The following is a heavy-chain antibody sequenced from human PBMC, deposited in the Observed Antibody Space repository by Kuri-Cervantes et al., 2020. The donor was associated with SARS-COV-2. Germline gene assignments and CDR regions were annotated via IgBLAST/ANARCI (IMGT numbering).Heavy chain of an antibody. V-gene: IGHV4-61*01. D-gene: IGHD3-10*01. CDR1: GGSVSSGSHY. CDR3: ARTLDYYGSGTYCFDY. J-gene: IGHJ4*02. CDR2: IYYSGST. Sequence: GSLRLSCIVSGGSVSSGSHYWSWIRQPPGKGLEWIGYIYYSGSTKYNPSLKSRVTMSVDTSKNQFSLKLNSVTPAATAVYYCARTLDYYGSGTYCFDYWGQGTLVTVSS.